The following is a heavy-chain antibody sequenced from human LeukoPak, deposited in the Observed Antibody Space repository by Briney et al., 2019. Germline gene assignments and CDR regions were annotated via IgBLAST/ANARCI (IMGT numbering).Heavy chain of an antibody. CDR2: IIPIFGTA. D-gene: IGHD3-10*01. J-gene: IGHJ6*04. CDR3: ARPDPSMVRGGQSYYYYGMDV. V-gene: IGHV1-69*01. CDR1: GGTFSSYA. Sequence: ASVTVSCTASGGTFSSYAISWVRQAPGQGLEWMGGIIPIFGTANYAQKFQGRVTITADESTSTAYMELSSLRSEDTAVYYCARPDPSMVRGGQSYYYYGMDVWGKGTTVTVSS.